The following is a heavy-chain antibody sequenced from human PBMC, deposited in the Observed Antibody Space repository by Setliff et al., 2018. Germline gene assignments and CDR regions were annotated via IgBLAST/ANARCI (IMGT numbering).Heavy chain of an antibody. J-gene: IGHJ4*02. CDR1: GFTFSNSR. V-gene: IGHV3-21*01. D-gene: IGHD2-8*01. Sequence: GGSLRLSCAASGFTFSNSRLIWVRQAPGTGLEWVSSISPSSSHIYYADSAEGPFTISGDNPKNTLYLQMNSLXXXXTAVYFCAQSPXXLCXXXVCYPFDYWGQGTLVTVSS. CDR3: AQSPXXLCXXXVCYPFDY. CDR2: ISPSSSHI.